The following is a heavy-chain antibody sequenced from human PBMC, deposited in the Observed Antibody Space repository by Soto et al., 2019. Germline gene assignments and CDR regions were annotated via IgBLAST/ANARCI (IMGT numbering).Heavy chain of an antibody. V-gene: IGHV1-18*01. D-gene: IGHD2-15*01. CDR1: GYTFTSYG. Sequence: VASVKVSCKASGYTFTSYGISWVRQAPGQGLEWMGWISAYNGNTNYAQKLQGRVTMTTDTSTSTAYMELRSLRSDDTAVYYCARDWGNCTGGSCYSDYYYYYGMDVWGQGTTVTVSS. J-gene: IGHJ6*02. CDR2: ISAYNGNT. CDR3: ARDWGNCTGGSCYSDYYYYYGMDV.